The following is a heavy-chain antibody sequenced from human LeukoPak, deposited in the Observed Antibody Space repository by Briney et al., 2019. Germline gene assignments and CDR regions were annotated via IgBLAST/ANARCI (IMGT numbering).Heavy chain of an antibody. CDR3: AQEQEWTWDY. CDR1: GLPFSIYG. J-gene: IGHJ4*02. D-gene: IGHD3-3*01. Sequence: GGSLRLSCTVSGLPFSIYGLNWVRQAPGRGLQWVASLRSDGVDKTYADSVKGRFTISRDTSKNTVYLQMDSLRAEDTAIYYCAQEQEWTWDYWGQGTLIIVSS. CDR2: LRSDGVDK. V-gene: IGHV3-30*02.